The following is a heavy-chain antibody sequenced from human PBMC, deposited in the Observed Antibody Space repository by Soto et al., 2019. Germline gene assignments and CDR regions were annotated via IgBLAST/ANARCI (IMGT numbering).Heavy chain of an antibody. Sequence: QVQLQESGPGLVKPSETLSLTCTVPGGSVSIGTYYWSWIRQPPGKGLEWIGFVHFSGSTNYNPSLKSGVTMSVDTSKNQLSLKLTSANAADTAVYYCTTGGDALMTGRWGQGTLVTVSS. J-gene: IGHJ4*02. V-gene: IGHV4-61*01. D-gene: IGHD3-9*01. CDR1: GGSVSIGTYY. CDR3: TTGGDALMTGR. CDR2: VHFSGST.